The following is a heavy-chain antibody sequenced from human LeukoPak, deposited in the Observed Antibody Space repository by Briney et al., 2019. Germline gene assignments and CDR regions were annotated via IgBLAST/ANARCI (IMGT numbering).Heavy chain of an antibody. V-gene: IGHV3-49*04. CDR1: GFTFGDYA. CDR3: AWSGLKIES. CDR2: IRSKAYGGTT. D-gene: IGHD3-3*01. Sequence: PGGSLRLSCTASGFTFGDYAMSWVRQAPGKGLEWVGFIRSKAYGGTTEYAASVKGRFTISRDDSQNTLFLQMDSLKTEDTAIYYCAWSGLKIESWGQGTPVTVSS. J-gene: IGHJ4*02.